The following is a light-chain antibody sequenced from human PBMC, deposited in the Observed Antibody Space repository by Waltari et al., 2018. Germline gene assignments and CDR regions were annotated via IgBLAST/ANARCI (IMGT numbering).Light chain of an antibody. CDR1: QDISTN. V-gene: IGKV3-15*01. CDR3: QQYTDWPVT. J-gene: IGKJ5*01. CDR2: GAS. Sequence: ETVMKQSPATLSVSLGERATLSCRASQDISTNLAWYQQKPGQAPRLLIYGASTRATGVPARFTAGGSRTDFTLTISSLQSEDFAVYFCQQYTDWPVTFGQGTRLEI.